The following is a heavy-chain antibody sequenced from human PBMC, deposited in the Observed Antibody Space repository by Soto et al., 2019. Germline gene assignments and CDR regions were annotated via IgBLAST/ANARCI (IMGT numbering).Heavy chain of an antibody. CDR1: GGSISSGGYS. J-gene: IGHJ4*02. V-gene: IGHV4-30-2*01. CDR3: AAGGGLPRYY. Sequence: QLQLQESGSGLVKPSQTLSLTCAVSGGSISSGGYSWSWIRQPPGKGLEWIGYIYHSGSPYYNPSLKSRVTISVDSSKNQFSLKLSSVPAADTAVYYCAAGGGLPRYYWGQGTLVTVSS. CDR2: IYHSGSP. D-gene: IGHD5-12*01.